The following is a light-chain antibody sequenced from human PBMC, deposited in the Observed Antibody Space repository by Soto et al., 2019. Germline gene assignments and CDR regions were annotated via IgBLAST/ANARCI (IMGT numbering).Light chain of an antibody. Sequence: EIVMRQSQATVSVSPGARLALSRRASQSVSSKLAWYQQKPGQAHRLLIYGASTRATGIPARFSGSGSGTEFTLTISSLQSEDFAVYYCQERSNWPITFGQGTRLEIK. V-gene: IGKV3-15*01. CDR1: QSVSSK. CDR3: QERSNWPIT. CDR2: GAS. J-gene: IGKJ5*01.